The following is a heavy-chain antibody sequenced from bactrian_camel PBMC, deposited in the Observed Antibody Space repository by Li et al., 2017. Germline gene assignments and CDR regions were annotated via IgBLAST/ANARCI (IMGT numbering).Heavy chain of an antibody. Sequence: HVQLVESGGGSVQAGGSLRLSCAASGYTYGYYCIGWFRQAPGKEREGVAAMCVGRSGTYYGDSVKGRFTISRDNAKNMVYLHMTSLKPEDTAVYYCATGRYYSDYDMGPLFGYWGQGTQVTVS. CDR1: GYTYGYYC. CDR2: MCVGRSGT. D-gene: IGHD4*01. J-gene: IGHJ6*01. CDR3: ATGRYYSDYDMGPLFGY. V-gene: IGHV3S63*01.